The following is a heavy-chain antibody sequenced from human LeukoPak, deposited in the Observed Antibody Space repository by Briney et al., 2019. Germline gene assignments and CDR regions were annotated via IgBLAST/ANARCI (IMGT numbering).Heavy chain of an antibody. CDR2: ISGSGGST. CDR3: AKALMVRGKQAKYYFGY. CDR1: GFTFSSYA. D-gene: IGHD3-10*01. J-gene: IGHJ4*02. Sequence: GGSLRLSCAASGFTFSSYAMSWVRQAPGKGLEWVSAISGSGGSTYYADSVKGRFTISRDNSKNTLYLQMNSLRAEDTAVYYCAKALMVRGKQAKYYFGYWGQGTLVTVSS. V-gene: IGHV3-23*01.